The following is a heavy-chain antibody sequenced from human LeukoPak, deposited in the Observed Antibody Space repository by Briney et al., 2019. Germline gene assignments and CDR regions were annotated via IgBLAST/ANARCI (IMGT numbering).Heavy chain of an antibody. V-gene: IGHV3-66*01. D-gene: IGHD6-19*01. CDR1: GLTVSRNH. CDR2: IYSGGST. CDR3: ARGVYSSGYICHFFDY. Sequence: PGGSLRLSCAASGLTVSRNHMNWVRQAPGKGLEWVSVIYSGGSTYYADSVKGRFTISRDNSKNTLYLQMNSLRAEDTAVYYCARGVYSSGYICHFFDYWGQGTLVTVSS. J-gene: IGHJ4*02.